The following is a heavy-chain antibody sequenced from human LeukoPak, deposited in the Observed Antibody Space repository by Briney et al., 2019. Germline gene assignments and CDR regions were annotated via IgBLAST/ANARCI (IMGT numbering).Heavy chain of an antibody. CDR2: ISNGNT. V-gene: IGHV1-18*01. Sequence: ASLKVSCKASGYTFTSYGISWVRQAPRQGLEWMGWISNGNTDYAQKFQGRVTMTTDTSTSTAYMELRSLRSDDTALYYCARGSYYDYWGQGTLVTVSS. CDR1: GYTFTSYG. D-gene: IGHD2-21*01. CDR3: ARGSYYDY. J-gene: IGHJ4*02.